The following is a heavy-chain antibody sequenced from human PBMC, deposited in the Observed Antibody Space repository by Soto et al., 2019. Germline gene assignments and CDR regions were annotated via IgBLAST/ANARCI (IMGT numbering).Heavy chain of an antibody. D-gene: IGHD3-10*01. Sequence: GGSLRLSCAASGFTFDDYTMHWARQAPGKGLEWVSLISWDGGSTYYADSVKGRFTISRDNSKNSLYLQMNSLRTEDTALYYCARWGVRGVTTGMDVWGQGTTVTVSS. CDR3: ARWGVRGVTTGMDV. CDR1: GFTFDDYT. V-gene: IGHV3-43*01. CDR2: ISWDGGST. J-gene: IGHJ6*02.